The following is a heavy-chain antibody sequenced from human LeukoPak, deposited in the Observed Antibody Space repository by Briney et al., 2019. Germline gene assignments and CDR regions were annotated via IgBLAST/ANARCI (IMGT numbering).Heavy chain of an antibody. J-gene: IGHJ4*02. Sequence: GESLRLYCAASGFSVIRSFMSWVRQAPGKGLEWVSVIYSDGRTYYADAVKGRFTISRDNSQNTLYLLMNSLRAEDTAVYYCAREVGGYIGERGYFDYWGQGTLVAVCS. D-gene: IGHD5-12*01. CDR1: GFSVIRSF. CDR2: IYSDGRT. V-gene: IGHV3-66*01. CDR3: AREVGGYIGERGYFDY.